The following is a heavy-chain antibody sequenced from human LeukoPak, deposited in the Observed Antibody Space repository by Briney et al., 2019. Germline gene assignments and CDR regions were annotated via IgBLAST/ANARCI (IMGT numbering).Heavy chain of an antibody. J-gene: IGHJ4*02. D-gene: IGHD2-15*01. CDR2: INHSGST. CDR3: ARVEDR. V-gene: IGHV4-34*01. CDR1: GGSFSGYY. Sequence: PSETLSLTCAVYGGSFSGYYWSWIRQPPGKGLEWIGEINHSGSTNYNPSLKSRVTISVDTSKNQFSLKLSSVTAADTAVCYCARVEDRWGQGTLVTVSS.